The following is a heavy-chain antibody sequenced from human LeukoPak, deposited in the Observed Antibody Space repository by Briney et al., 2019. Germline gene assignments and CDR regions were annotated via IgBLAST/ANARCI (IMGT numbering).Heavy chain of an antibody. J-gene: IGHJ4*02. Sequence: TSGGALRLCCAASGFTFSSYSMKWVRQAPGKGVEWVSSISSSTSYIYYADSVKGRFTISRDNAKNSLYLPMNSLRAEDTAVYYCARDAGSAYYSTGLGYWGQGTLVTVSS. CDR2: ISSSTSYI. D-gene: IGHD3-22*01. CDR1: GFTFSSYS. V-gene: IGHV3-21*01. CDR3: ARDAGSAYYSTGLGY.